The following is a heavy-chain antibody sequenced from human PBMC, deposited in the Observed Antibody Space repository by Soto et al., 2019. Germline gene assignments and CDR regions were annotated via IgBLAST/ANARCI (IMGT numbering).Heavy chain of an antibody. CDR3: AKRRGAGGHFDY. CDR2: VSIGGST. Sequence: RGGSLRLSCAASGFTFSSYAMGWVRQGPGKGLEWVAVVSIGGSTHYADSVRGRFTISRDNSKNTLSLQMNSLTAEDTAVYFCAKRRGAGGHFDYWGQGALVTVSS. J-gene: IGHJ4*02. CDR1: GFTFSSYA. V-gene: IGHV3-23*01. D-gene: IGHD2-15*01.